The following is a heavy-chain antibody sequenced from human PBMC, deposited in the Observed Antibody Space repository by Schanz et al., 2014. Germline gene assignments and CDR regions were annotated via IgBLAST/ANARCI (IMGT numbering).Heavy chain of an antibody. Sequence: EVQLLESGGGLVQPGGSLRLSCAASGFTFSAYAMTWVRQIPGKGLERVSAISASGGTTYYADSVKGRFTISRDNSKNTLYLQMNSLRAEDTAVYYCAKTPREYCNYDNCPNWFDSWGQGTLVTASS. CDR2: ISASGGTT. D-gene: IGHD2-15*01. V-gene: IGHV3-23*01. J-gene: IGHJ5*01. CDR1: GFTFSAYA. CDR3: AKTPREYCNYDNCPNWFDS.